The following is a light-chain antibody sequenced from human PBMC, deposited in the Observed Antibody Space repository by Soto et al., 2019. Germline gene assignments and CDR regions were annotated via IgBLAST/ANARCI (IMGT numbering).Light chain of an antibody. CDR3: QQYDSWPHT. V-gene: IGKV3-15*01. J-gene: IGKJ2*01. CDR1: QAITTS. CDR2: GAS. Sequence: ETVLTQSPATLSVSPGERATFSCRASQAITTSLAWYQQKPGQVPRLLIYGASTRATGVPARFSGSGSGTEFTLSISSLQSEDFAIYHCQQYDSWPHTFGQGTKLEIK.